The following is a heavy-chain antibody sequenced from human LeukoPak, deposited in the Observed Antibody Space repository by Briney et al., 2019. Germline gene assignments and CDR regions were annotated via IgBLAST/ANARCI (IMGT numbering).Heavy chain of an antibody. CDR1: GYTFTDYY. V-gene: IGHV1-2*02. J-gene: IGHJ4*01. CDR3: ARDRDYSNTERGFDY. D-gene: IGHD4-11*01. CDR2: TNPNSGET. Sequence: ASVKVSCKTSGYTFTDYYIHWVRQAPGQGLEWMGWTNPNSGETNSAQKFQGRVTMTGDTSISTAYMELRRVTSDDTAVYYCARDRDYSNTERGFDYWGQEPWSPSPQ.